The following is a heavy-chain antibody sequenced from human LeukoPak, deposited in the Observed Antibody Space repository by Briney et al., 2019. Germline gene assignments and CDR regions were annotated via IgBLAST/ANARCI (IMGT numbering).Heavy chain of an antibody. J-gene: IGHJ4*02. CDR2: ISGSGGST. Sequence: GGSLRLSCAASGFTFSSYAMSWVRQAPGKGLEWVSAISGSGGSTYHADSVKGRFTISRDNSKNTLYLQMNSLSAEDSAVYYCAIGGYCAGTNCYIAYWGQGTLVTVSS. D-gene: IGHD2-2*02. CDR1: GFTFSSYA. V-gene: IGHV3-23*01. CDR3: AIGGYCAGTNCYIAY.